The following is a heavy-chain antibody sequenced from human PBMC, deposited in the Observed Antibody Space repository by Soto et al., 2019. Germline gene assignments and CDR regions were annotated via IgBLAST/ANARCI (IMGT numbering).Heavy chain of an antibody. D-gene: IGHD3-3*01. V-gene: IGHV4-4*07. CDR3: VRDSRTYYDFWGGWAPYYYYYGMNV. CDR1: GGSISSYY. J-gene: IGHJ6*02. Sequence: PSETLSLTCTVSGGSISSYYWSWIRQPAGKGLEWIGRIYTSGSTNYNPSLKSRVTMSVDTSKNQFSLKLSSVTAADTAVYYCVRDSRTYYDFWGGWAPYYYYYGMNVWGQGTTVTVSS. CDR2: IYTSGST.